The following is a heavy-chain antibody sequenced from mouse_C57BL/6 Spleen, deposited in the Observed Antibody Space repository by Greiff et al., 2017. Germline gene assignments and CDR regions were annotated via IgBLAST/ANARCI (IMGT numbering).Heavy chain of an antibody. Sequence: VQLQQPGPELVKPGASVKISCKASGYTFTDYSMNWVKQSHGQSLEWIGDINPNNGGTSYNQKFKGKATLTVDKSSSTAYMELRSLTSEDSAVYYYARGDYDGAWFAYWGQGTLVTVAA. V-gene: IGHV1-26*01. CDR1: GYTFTDYS. J-gene: IGHJ3*01. D-gene: IGHD2-4*01. CDR3: ARGDYDGAWFAY. CDR2: INPNNGGT.